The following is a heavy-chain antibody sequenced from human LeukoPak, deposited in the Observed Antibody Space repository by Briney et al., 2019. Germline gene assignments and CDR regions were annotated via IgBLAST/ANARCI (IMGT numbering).Heavy chain of an antibody. D-gene: IGHD3-22*01. CDR1: GGSISSGGHY. Sequence: PSQTLSLTCTVSGGSISSGGHYWSWIRQHPGKGLEWIGNIYYSGNTYYNPSLKSRVTISVDTSKNQFSLRLSSVTAADTAGYYCARADYLDSSGYFGKFEYWGQGTLVTVSS. J-gene: IGHJ4*02. V-gene: IGHV4-31*03. CDR2: IYYSGNT. CDR3: ARADYLDSSGYFGKFEY.